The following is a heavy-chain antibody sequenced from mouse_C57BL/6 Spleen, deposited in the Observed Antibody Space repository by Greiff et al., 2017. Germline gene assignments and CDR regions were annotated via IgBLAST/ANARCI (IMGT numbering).Heavy chain of an antibody. D-gene: IGHD2-4*01. Sequence: QVQLQQPGAELVKPGASVKVSCKASGYTFTSYWMHWVKQRPGQGLEWIGRIHPSDSDTNYNQKFKGKATLTVDKSSSTAYMPLSSLTSEDSAVYYCAIRSYDYSFDYWGQGTTLTVSS. CDR2: IHPSDSDT. CDR1: GYTFTSYW. J-gene: IGHJ2*01. V-gene: IGHV1-74*01. CDR3: AIRSYDYSFDY.